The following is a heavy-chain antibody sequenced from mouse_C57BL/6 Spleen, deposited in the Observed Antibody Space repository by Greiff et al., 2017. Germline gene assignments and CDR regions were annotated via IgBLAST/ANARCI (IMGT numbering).Heavy chain of an antibody. J-gene: IGHJ3*01. V-gene: IGHV5-6*01. CDR1: GFTFSSYG. Sequence: EVQLVESGADLVKPGGSLKLSCAASGFTFSSYGMSWVRQTPDKRLEWVATISSGGGYTYYPDSVKGRFTISGDKANSTLYLQMRSLTSEDTAMYYCARPFYGNYSWFDYWGQGTLVTVSA. CDR2: ISSGGGYT. D-gene: IGHD2-10*01. CDR3: ARPFYGNYSWFDY.